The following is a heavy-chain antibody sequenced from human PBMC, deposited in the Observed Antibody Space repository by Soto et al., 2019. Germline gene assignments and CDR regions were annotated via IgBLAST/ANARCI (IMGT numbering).Heavy chain of an antibody. CDR3: AKDAGGNYDFWSGYPDY. CDR2: ISYDGSNK. D-gene: IGHD3-3*01. Sequence: QVQLVESGGGVVQPGRSLRLSCAASGFTFSSYGMHWVRQAPGKGLEWVAVISYDGSNKYYADSVKGRFTISRDNSKNTLYLQMNSLRAEDTAVYYCAKDAGGNYDFWSGYPDYRGQGTLVTVSS. J-gene: IGHJ4*02. V-gene: IGHV3-30*18. CDR1: GFTFSSYG.